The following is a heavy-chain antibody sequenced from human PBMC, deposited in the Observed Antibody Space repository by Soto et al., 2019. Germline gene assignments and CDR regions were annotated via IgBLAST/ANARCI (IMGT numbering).Heavy chain of an antibody. CDR1: GFTFSSYA. J-gene: IGHJ4*02. V-gene: IGHV3-23*01. Sequence: TGGSLRLSCAASGFTFSSYAMNWVRQAPGKGLEWVSGISGRAGSTKYADSVKGRFTISRDNSRNTLYLQMDSLRAEDTAVYYCANPYSEKYFDYWGQGTLVTVSS. CDR2: ISGRAGST. D-gene: IGHD1-26*01. CDR3: ANPYSEKYFDY.